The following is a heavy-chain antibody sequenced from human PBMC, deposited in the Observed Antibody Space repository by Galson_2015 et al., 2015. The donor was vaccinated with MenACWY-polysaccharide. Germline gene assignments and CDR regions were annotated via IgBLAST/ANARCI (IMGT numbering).Heavy chain of an antibody. J-gene: IGHJ4*02. CDR3: ARHLGLTMIVVVNPHFDY. V-gene: IGHV4-4*02. D-gene: IGHD3-22*01. Sequence: WSWVRQPPGKGLAWIGEIYHRGSTNYNPSLKSRVTISVDKSKNQFSLKLSSVTAADTAVYYCARHLGLTMIVVVNPHFDYWGQGTLVTVSS. CDR2: IYHRGST.